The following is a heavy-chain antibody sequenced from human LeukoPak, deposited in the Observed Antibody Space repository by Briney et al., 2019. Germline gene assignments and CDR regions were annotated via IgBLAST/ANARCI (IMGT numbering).Heavy chain of an antibody. CDR3: VRLWDNSGFFGY. V-gene: IGHV3-7*01. D-gene: IGHD3-22*01. Sequence: PGGSLRLSCVASGFTFSNHWMSWVRQALGKGLEWVANIQKDGSEKHYVASVEGRFTISRDNAENSLFLQLNSLRADDTAVYYCVRLWDNSGFFGYWGQGALVTVSS. CDR1: GFTFSNHW. J-gene: IGHJ4*02. CDR2: IQKDGSEK.